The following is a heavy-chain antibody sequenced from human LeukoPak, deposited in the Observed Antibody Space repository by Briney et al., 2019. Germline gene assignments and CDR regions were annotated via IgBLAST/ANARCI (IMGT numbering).Heavy chain of an antibody. CDR1: GGTFSSYA. V-gene: IGHV1-69*01. CDR2: IIPIFGTA. J-gene: IGHJ6*02. Sequence: PGSSVKVSCKASGGTFSSYAIGWVRQAPGQGLEWMGGIIPIFGTANYAQRFQGRVTITADESTSTAYMELSSLRSEDTAVYYCARGLDIVVVPAAMAGYYYYGMDVWGQGTTVTVSS. D-gene: IGHD2-2*03. CDR3: ARGLDIVVVPAAMAGYYYYGMDV.